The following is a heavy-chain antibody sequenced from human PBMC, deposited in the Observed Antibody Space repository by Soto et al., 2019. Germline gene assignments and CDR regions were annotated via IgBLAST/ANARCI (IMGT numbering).Heavy chain of an antibody. CDR3: ATQRLCTGGHCWNWFDP. Sequence: SETLSLTCTVSGGSISSSSYYWGWILQPPGKGLEWIGSIYYSGSTYYNPSLKSRVTISVDTSKNQFSLKLSSVTAADTAVYYCATQRLCTGGHCWNWFDPWGQGTLVTVSS. D-gene: IGHD2-8*02. CDR1: GGSISSSSYY. CDR2: IYYSGST. J-gene: IGHJ5*02. V-gene: IGHV4-39*01.